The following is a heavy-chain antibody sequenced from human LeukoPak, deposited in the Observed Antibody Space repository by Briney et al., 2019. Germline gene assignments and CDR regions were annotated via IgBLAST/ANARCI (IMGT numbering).Heavy chain of an antibody. V-gene: IGHV1-18*01. J-gene: IGHJ4*02. Sequence: GASVKDSCKASGYTFTSYGISWVRQTLGQRLECMGWIIGYKGNTNNAQKFQGRVTMTTDTSTSTAYMELRSLRSDDTAVYYCAREPGYSSSYYFDYWGQGTLVTVSS. D-gene: IGHD6-19*01. CDR1: GYTFTSYG. CDR2: IIGYKGNT. CDR3: AREPGYSSSYYFDY.